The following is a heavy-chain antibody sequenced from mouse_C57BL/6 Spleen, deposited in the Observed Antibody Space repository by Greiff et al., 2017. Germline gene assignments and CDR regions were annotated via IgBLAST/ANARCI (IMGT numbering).Heavy chain of an antibody. J-gene: IGHJ4*01. CDR1: GYSFTGYY. CDR2: INPSTGGT. V-gene: IGHV1-42*01. CDR3: ARSAGTYAMDY. Sequence: VQLKQSGPELVKPGASVKISCKASGYSFTGYYMNWVKQSPEKSLEWIGEINPSTGGTTYNQKFKAKATLTVDKSSSTAYMQLKSLTSEDSAVYYCARSAGTYAMDYWGQGTSVTVSS. D-gene: IGHD4-1*01.